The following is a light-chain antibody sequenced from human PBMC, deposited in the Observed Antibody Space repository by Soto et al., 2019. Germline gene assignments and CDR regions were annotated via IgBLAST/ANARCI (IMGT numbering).Light chain of an antibody. J-gene: IGKJ4*01. V-gene: IGKV3-20*01. CDR3: HQYGTSPLT. CDR1: QTVSSAY. CDR2: ATS. Sequence: EIVLTQSPGTLSLSQGESATLSCRASQTVSSAYFAWYQQKPGQAPRLLIYATSHRATGIPDRFSGSGSGTDFTLTISRLEPEDFAVFYCHQYGTSPLTFGGGTRVDIK.